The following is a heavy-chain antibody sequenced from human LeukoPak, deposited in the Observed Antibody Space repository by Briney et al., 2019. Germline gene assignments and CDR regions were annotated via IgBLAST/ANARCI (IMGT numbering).Heavy chain of an antibody. V-gene: IGHV3-7*01. CDR3: VRDWAPASMQAAPFGC. CDR1: GFTFSRYW. Sequence: PGGSLRLSCAVSGFTFSRYWMNWVRQAPGKGLEWVANINQDGSEKYYVDSVKGRFTISRDNAKNSLYLQMNSLRLEDTAVYYCVRDWAPASMQAAPFGCWGQGTLVTVSS. D-gene: IGHD2/OR15-2a*01. CDR2: INQDGSEK. J-gene: IGHJ4*02.